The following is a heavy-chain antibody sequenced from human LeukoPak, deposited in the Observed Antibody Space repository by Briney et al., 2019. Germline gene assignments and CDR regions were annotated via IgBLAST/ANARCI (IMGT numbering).Heavy chain of an antibody. D-gene: IGHD6-19*01. CDR3: ARSPIAVAGQNTFDY. J-gene: IGHJ4*02. Sequence: GGSLRLSCAASGFTVSSNYMSWVRQAPGKGLEWVSVLYSGGSTYYADSVKGRFTISRDNSKSTLYLQMNSLRAEDTAVYYCARSPIAVAGQNTFDYWGQGTLVTVSS. CDR1: GFTVSSNY. V-gene: IGHV3-66*01. CDR2: LYSGGST.